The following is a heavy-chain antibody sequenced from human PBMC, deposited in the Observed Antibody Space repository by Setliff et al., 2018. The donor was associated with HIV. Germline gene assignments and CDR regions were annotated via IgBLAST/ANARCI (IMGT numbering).Heavy chain of an antibody. CDR2: INPNEIMA. CDR1: GYIFTSQH. V-gene: IGHV1-46*01. J-gene: IGHJ4*02. D-gene: IGHD2-15*01. Sequence: ASVKVSCKTSGYIFTSQHLHWVRQAPGQGLEWMGFINPNEIMAHYAQKFQDRVALTRDTSTGTVYMELRSLRSEDTAVYYCARDRGGSWTFDHWGQGTLVTVYS. CDR3: ARDRGGSWTFDH.